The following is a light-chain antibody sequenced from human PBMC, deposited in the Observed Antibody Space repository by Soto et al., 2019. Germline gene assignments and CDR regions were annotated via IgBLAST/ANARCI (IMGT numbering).Light chain of an antibody. CDR2: AAS. Sequence: DIQMTQSPSSLSASVGGRVTITCRASQSISSYLNWYQQKPGEAPKRLIYAASSLQSGVPSRFSGSGSGSEFTLTITSLQPEDFATYYCLQHNTYPITFGQGTRLEIK. V-gene: IGKV1-17*01. J-gene: IGKJ5*01. CDR3: LQHNTYPIT. CDR1: QSISSY.